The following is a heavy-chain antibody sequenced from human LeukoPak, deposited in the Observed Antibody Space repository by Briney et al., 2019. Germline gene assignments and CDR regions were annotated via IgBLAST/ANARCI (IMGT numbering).Heavy chain of an antibody. CDR2: IYYSGST. V-gene: IGHV4-59*01. D-gene: IGHD3-22*01. Sequence: SETLSLTCTVSGGPISSYYWSWIRQPPGKGLEWIGYIYYSGSTNYNPSLKSRVTISVDTSKNQFSLKLSSVTAADTAVYYCARGGRKYYYDSSGYYFDYWGQGTLVTVSS. J-gene: IGHJ4*02. CDR3: ARGGRKYYYDSSGYYFDY. CDR1: GGPISSYY.